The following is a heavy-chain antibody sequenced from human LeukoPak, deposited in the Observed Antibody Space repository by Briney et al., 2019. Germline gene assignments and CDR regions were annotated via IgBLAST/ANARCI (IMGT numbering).Heavy chain of an antibody. J-gene: IGHJ4*02. CDR1: GGSISSFY. CDR3: ASASSAWPYYFNF. Sequence: SETLSLTCSVSGGSISSFYWSWIRQPPGKGLEWIGYIWHSESTNYHPSLKSRVTISIDTSKTQFSLKLTSVTAADTAMYYCASASSAWPYYFNFWGQGSLVAVSS. V-gene: IGHV4-59*01. CDR2: IWHSEST. D-gene: IGHD1-26*01.